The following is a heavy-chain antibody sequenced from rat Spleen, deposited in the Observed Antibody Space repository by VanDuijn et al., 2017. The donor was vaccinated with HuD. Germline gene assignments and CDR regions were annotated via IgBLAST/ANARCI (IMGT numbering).Heavy chain of an antibody. Sequence: AAWMYWYRQFPEKRLEWVARIKAKSNNYATDYTESVKGRFTISRDDSKSSIYLQMNNLKEEDTAIYYCANYDWGQGVMVTVSS. V-gene: IGHV6-6*01. D-gene: IGHD1-12*01. CDR2: IKAKSNNYAT. CDR3: ANYD. J-gene: IGHJ2*01. CDR1: AAW.